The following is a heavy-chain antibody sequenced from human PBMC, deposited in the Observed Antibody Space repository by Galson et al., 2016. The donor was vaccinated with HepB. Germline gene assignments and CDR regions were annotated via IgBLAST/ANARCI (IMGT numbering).Heavy chain of an antibody. CDR1: GFTFSDYY. J-gene: IGHJ6*03. D-gene: IGHD5-12*01. CDR2: ISTTGGYT. CDR3: ARAGDSDYDPRYRSYYYMDV. Sequence: SLRLSCAASGFTFSDYYISWVRQAPGKGLEWVSYISTTGGYTSYADSVKGRFTISRDNGKNSLYLQMNSLRAGDTAVYYCARAGDSDYDPRYRSYYYMDVWGKGTTVTVSS. V-gene: IGHV3-11*06.